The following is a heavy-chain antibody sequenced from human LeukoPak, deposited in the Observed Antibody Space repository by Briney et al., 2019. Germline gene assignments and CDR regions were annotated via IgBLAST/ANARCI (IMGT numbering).Heavy chain of an antibody. D-gene: IGHD3/OR15-3a*01. J-gene: IGHJ4*02. CDR2: LPYDGSYN. V-gene: IGHV3-30*02. CDR3: AKDQGVIFGYFDN. CDR1: GVSLSSYG. Sequence: GGSLRLSCLVSGVSLSSYGMHWVRQAPGKGLEWVAWLPYDGSYNLTAASLKGRFAISKDNSKNTLYLQMNTLRAEDTAVFYCAKDQGVIFGYFDNWGRGTLVTVSS.